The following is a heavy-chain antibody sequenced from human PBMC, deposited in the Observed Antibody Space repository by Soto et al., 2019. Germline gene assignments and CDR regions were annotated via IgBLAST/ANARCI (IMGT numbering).Heavy chain of an antibody. J-gene: IGHJ5*02. D-gene: IGHD3-10*01. CDR1: GGSFSGEY. V-gene: IGHV4-34*01. CDR3: ARYGSGGSGWFDP. CDR2: INHSGST. Sequence: PSETLSLTCAVYGGSFSGEYWSWIRQPPGKGLEWIGEINHSGSTNYNPSLKSRVTISVDTSKNQYSLKLSSVTAADTAVYYCARYGSGGSGWFDPWGKGTLVTVSS.